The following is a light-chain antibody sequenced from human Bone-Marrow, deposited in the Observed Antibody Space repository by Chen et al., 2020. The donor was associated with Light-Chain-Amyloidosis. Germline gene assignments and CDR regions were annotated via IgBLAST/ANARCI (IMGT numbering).Light chain of an antibody. CDR3: REYGSSQHT. Sequence: EIVLTQSPGPLSLSPGEGANLSCRASQTISSNYLTWYQQTFGQAPRLLIYGSSSRATGIPDRFSGSRYSTDLTLTINRLEPEDFAMYYCREYGSSQHTVGGGTKVEFK. CDR1: QTISSNY. J-gene: IGKJ4*01. CDR2: GSS. V-gene: IGKV3-20*01.